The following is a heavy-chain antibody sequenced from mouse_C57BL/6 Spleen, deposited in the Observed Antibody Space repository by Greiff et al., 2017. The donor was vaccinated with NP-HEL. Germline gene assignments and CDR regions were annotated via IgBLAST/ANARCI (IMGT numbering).Heavy chain of an antibody. Sequence: DVQLVESGGGLVKPGGSLKLSCAASGFTFSDYGMHWVRQAPEKGLEWVAYISSGSSTIYYADTVKGRFTISRDNAKNTLFLQMTSLRSEDTAMYYCARPGDYNYFDYWGQGTTLTVSS. V-gene: IGHV5-17*01. CDR3: ARPGDYNYFDY. CDR1: GFTFSDYG. D-gene: IGHD2-4*01. J-gene: IGHJ2*01. CDR2: ISSGSSTI.